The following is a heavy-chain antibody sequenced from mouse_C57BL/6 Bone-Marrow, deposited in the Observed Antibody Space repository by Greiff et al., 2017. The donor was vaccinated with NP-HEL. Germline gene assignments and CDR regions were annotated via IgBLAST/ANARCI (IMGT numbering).Heavy chain of an antibody. D-gene: IGHD1-1*01. CDR3: AREGITTVVASFDY. J-gene: IGHJ2*01. V-gene: IGHV1-26*01. Sequence: EVKLQQSGPELVKPGASVKISCKASGYTFTDYYMNWVKQSHGKSLEWIGDINPNNGGTSYNQKFKGKATLTVDKSSSTAYMELRSLTSEDSAVYYCAREGITTVVASFDYWGQGTTLTVSS. CDR1: GYTFTDYY. CDR2: INPNNGGT.